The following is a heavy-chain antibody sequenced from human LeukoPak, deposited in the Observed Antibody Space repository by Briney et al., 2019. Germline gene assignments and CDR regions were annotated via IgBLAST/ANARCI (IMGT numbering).Heavy chain of an antibody. D-gene: IGHD3-22*01. CDR2: IKQDGSEK. Sequence: GGSLRLSCAASGFTFSTFWMSWVRQAPGKGLEWVANIKQDGSEKYYVDSVKGRFTISRDNAKNSLYLQMNSLRAEDTAVYYCARDRYQYDSSTYFGCYAWGLGTLVTVSS. CDR3: ARDRYQYDSSTYFGCYA. CDR1: GFTFSTFW. J-gene: IGHJ5*02. V-gene: IGHV3-7*01.